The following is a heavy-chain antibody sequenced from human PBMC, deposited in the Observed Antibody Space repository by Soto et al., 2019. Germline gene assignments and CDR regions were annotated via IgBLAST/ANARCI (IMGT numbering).Heavy chain of an antibody. CDR1: GYTFTSYD. D-gene: IGHD3-10*01. CDR3: ARGLSRYYYGSGSYPGELNWFDP. Sequence: QVQLVQSGAEVKKPGASVKVSCKASGYTFTSYDINWVRQATGQGLEWMGWMNPNSGNTGYAQKFQGRGTMTRNTSISTAYMELSSLRSEDTAVYYCARGLSRYYYGSGSYPGELNWFDPWGQGTLVTVSS. J-gene: IGHJ5*02. V-gene: IGHV1-8*01. CDR2: MNPNSGNT.